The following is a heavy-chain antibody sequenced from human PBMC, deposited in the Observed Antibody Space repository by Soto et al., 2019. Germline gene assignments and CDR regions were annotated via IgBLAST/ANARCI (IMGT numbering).Heavy chain of an antibody. V-gene: IGHV4-30-4*01. CDR1: GGSISSGDYY. CDR3: ARDHYVYDILTGYGYYYGMDV. D-gene: IGHD3-9*01. J-gene: IGHJ6*02. Sequence: QVQLQESGPGLVKPSQTLSLTCTVSGGSISSGDYYWSWIRQPPGKGLEWIGYIYYSGSTYYNPSLKSRVTMSVDTSKYQVSLKLSSVAAADTAVYYCARDHYVYDILTGYGYYYGMDVWGQGTTVTVSS. CDR2: IYYSGST.